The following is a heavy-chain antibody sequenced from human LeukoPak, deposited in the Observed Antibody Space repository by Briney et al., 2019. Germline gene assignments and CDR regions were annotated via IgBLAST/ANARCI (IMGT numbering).Heavy chain of an antibody. CDR1: GYTFTSYY. CDR3: AGDDYGDYSPFGY. J-gene: IGHJ4*02. CDR2: INPSGGST. D-gene: IGHD4-17*01. V-gene: IGHV1-46*01. Sequence: PGASVTVPCKASGYTFTSYYMHWVRQAPGQGLEWMGIINPSGGSTSYAQKFQGRVTITADKSTSTAYMELSSLRSEDTAVYYCAGDDYGDYSPFGYWGQGTLVTVSS.